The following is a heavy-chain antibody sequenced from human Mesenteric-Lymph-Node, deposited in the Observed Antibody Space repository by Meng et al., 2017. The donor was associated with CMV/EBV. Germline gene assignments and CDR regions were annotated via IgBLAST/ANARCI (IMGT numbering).Heavy chain of an antibody. CDR1: GYTFTDYH. V-gene: IGHV1-2*02. D-gene: IGHD6-6*01. CDR3: AREVEQLDDN. J-gene: IGHJ4*02. Sequence: ASVKVSCKASGYTFTDYHMHWVRQAPGQGLEWMGWINPNRGDINYAQKFQGRVTMTRDTSVTTAYMELRSLRSDDTAVYYCAREVEQLDDNWGQGTLVTVSS. CDR2: INPNRGDI.